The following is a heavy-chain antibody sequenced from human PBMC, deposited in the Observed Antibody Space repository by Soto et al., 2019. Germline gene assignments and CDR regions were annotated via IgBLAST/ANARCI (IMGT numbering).Heavy chain of an antibody. CDR1: GFTFSSYA. CDR3: AKDRTMVRGVIVGDAFDI. CDR2: ISGSGGST. V-gene: IGHV3-23*01. J-gene: IGHJ3*02. Sequence: EVQLLESGGGLVQPGGSLRLSCAASGFTFSSYAMSWVRQAPGKGLEWVSAISGSGGSTYYADSVKGRFTIPRDNSKNTLYLQMNSLRAEDTAVYYCAKDRTMVRGVIVGDAFDIWGQGTMVTVSS. D-gene: IGHD3-10*01.